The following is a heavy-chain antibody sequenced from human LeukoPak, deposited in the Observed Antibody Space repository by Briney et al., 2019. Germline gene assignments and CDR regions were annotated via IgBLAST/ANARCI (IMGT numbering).Heavy chain of an antibody. Sequence: SVKVSCKASGGTFSSYAISWVRQAPGQGLEWMGRIFPILGIANYAQKFQGRVTITADKSTSTAYMELSSLRSEDTAVYYCAGISGSYAIDYYYYGMDVWGQGTTVTVSS. CDR2: IFPILGIA. D-gene: IGHD1-26*01. J-gene: IGHJ6*02. V-gene: IGHV1-69*04. CDR3: AGISGSYAIDYYYYGMDV. CDR1: GGTFSSYA.